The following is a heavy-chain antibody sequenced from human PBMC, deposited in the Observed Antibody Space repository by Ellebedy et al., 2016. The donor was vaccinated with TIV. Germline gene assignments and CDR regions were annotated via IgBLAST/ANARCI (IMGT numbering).Heavy chain of an antibody. Sequence: GESLKISCVASGFTLSGYYMHWVRQVPGTGLVWVARINTDGSSSNYADSVEGRFTISRDNAKKTLYLEMSGLIVEDTAVYYCARESVRYFDWDSWGQGTLVTV. J-gene: IGHJ4*02. CDR1: GFTLSGYY. CDR3: ARESVRYFDWDS. D-gene: IGHD3-9*01. CDR2: INTDGSSS. V-gene: IGHV3-74*01.